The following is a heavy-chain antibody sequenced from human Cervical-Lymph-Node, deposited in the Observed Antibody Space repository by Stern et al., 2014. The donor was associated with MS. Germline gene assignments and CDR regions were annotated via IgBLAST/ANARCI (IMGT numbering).Heavy chain of an antibody. D-gene: IGHD3-10*01. CDR3: ARSYELRSGSYYGPTDY. Sequence: QVQLQESGPGLVKPSQTLSLTCTVSSGSISSGGYYWNWIRQPPGEGLGWIGSIYYNGNTFYSPSLKSRVSMSIDTSENQFSLNLNSVTAADTAVYYCARSYELRSGSYYGPTDYWGQGTLVTVSS. V-gene: IGHV4-31*03. J-gene: IGHJ4*02. CDR1: SGSISSGGYY. CDR2: IYYNGNT.